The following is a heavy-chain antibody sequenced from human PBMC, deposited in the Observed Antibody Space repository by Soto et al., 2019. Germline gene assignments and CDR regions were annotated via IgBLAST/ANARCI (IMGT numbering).Heavy chain of an antibody. CDR1: GGSISSSYF. Sequence: PSETLSLTCTVSGGSISSSYFWGWIRQPPGKGLEWIGSIYYSGSTYYNPSLKSRVTISVDTSKNQFSLRAEDTAVYYCARHSGGDYGPLYYYFYYGMEVWGQGTTVTVSS. CDR2: IYYSGST. V-gene: IGHV4-39*01. CDR3: ARHSGGDYGPLYYYFYYGMEV. J-gene: IGHJ6*02. D-gene: IGHD4-17*01.